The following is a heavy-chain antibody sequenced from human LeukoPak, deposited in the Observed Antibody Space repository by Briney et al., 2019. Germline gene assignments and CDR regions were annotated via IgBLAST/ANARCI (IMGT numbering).Heavy chain of an antibody. D-gene: IGHD3-10*01. CDR1: GGSISSGGYY. V-gene: IGHV4-31*03. Sequence: PSETLSLTCTVSGGSISSGGYYWSWIRQHPGKGLEWIGYIYYSGSTYYNPSPKSRVTISVDTSKNQFSLKLSSVTAADTAVYYCARGVLLWFGELFDYWGQGTLVTVSS. CDR2: IYYSGST. J-gene: IGHJ4*02. CDR3: ARGVLLWFGELFDY.